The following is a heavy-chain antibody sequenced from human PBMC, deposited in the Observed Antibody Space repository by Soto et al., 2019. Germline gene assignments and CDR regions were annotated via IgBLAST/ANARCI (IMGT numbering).Heavy chain of an antibody. V-gene: IGHV3-30*18. J-gene: IGHJ4*02. CDR2: KSYDGSNE. CDR1: GFTFSTYG. D-gene: IGHD3-22*01. CDR3: AKDTYYYDSTGYYIFDY. Sequence: QVQLVESGGGVVQPGRSLRLSCAASGFTFSTYGMHWVRQAPGKGLEWVAIKSYDGSNEYYADSVKGRFTISRDNSKNTRYLQMNSLRAEDTAVYYCAKDTYYYDSTGYYIFDYWGQGTLVTVSS.